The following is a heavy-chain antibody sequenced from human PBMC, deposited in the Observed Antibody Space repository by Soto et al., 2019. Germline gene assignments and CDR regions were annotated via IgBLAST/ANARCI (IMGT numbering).Heavy chain of an antibody. CDR3: ARGSGYSVY. V-gene: IGHV3-48*03. Sequence: PGGSLRLSCAASGFTFSSYDMNWVRQAPEKGLEWISYISSGGSSIYYADSVKGRFTISRDNARNSLYLQMNSLRAEDTAVYYCARGSGYSVYWGQGTLVTVPQ. CDR2: ISSGGSSI. D-gene: IGHD3-3*01. CDR1: GFTFSSYD. J-gene: IGHJ4*02.